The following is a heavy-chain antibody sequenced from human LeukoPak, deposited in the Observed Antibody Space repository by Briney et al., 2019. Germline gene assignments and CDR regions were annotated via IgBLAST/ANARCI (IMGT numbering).Heavy chain of an antibody. D-gene: IGHD2-8*02. Sequence: GGSLRLSCVGSGFTFSAYGMSWVRQAPGKGLESVSSISGSDSATSYADFVKGRFTISRDNSKNTLYLQMNSLRAEDTAVYYCAKDMRGVVLVPRAYYFDSWGQGTLVTVSS. V-gene: IGHV3-23*01. J-gene: IGHJ4*02. CDR2: ISGSDSAT. CDR3: AKDMRGVVLVPRAYYFDS. CDR1: GFTFSAYG.